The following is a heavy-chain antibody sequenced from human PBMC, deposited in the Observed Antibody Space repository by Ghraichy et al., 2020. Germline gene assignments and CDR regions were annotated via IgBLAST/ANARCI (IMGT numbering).Heavy chain of an antibody. V-gene: IGHV1-69*13. J-gene: IGHJ6*02. CDR3: ARVLSGYDSYYYYYGMDV. D-gene: IGHD5-12*01. CDR1: GGTFSNYA. Sequence: SVKVSCKASGGTFSNYAISWVRQAPGQGLEWMGGIIPIFGTANYAQKFQGRVTITADESTSTAYMELSSLRSEDTAVYYCARVLSGYDSYYYYYGMDVWGQRTTVTVSS. CDR2: IIPIFGTA.